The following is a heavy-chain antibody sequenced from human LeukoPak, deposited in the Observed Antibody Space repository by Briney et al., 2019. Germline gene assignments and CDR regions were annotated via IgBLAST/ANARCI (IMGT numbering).Heavy chain of an antibody. Sequence: PGGSLRLSCAASGFTFSSYAMSWVRQTPGKGLEWVSAISGSGGSTYYADSVKGRFTISRDNSKNTLYLQVNSLRAEDTAVYYCARYDFWSGYFRTLDSWGQGTLVTVSS. CDR3: ARYDFWSGYFRTLDS. D-gene: IGHD3-3*01. V-gene: IGHV3-23*01. J-gene: IGHJ4*02. CDR1: GFTFSSYA. CDR2: ISGSGGST.